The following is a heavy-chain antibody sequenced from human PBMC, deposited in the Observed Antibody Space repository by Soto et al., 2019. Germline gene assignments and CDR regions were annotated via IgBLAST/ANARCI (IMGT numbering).Heavy chain of an antibody. J-gene: IGHJ4*02. V-gene: IGHV5-10-1*01. CDR2: IDPSDSYT. CDR1: GYSFTSYW. D-gene: IGHD2-15*01. CDR3: ARLVGCSGGSCYSGY. Sequence: GESLKISCKGSGYSFTSYWISWVRQMPGKGLEWMGRIDPSDSYTNYSPSFQGHVTISADKSISTAYLQWSSLKASDTAMYYCARLVGCSGGSCYSGYWGQGTLVTVSS.